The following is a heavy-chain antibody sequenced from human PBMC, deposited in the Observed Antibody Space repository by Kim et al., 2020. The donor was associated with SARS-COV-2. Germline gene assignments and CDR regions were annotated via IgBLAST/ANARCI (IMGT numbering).Heavy chain of an antibody. V-gene: IGHV3-48*04. CDR3: ARDNWADY. D-gene: IGHD7-27*01. J-gene: IGHJ4*02. CDR2: ISPTSDII. Sequence: GGSLRLSCAASAFTFSTYSMIWVRQAPGKGLDWVSYISPTSDIIYYADSVKGRFTISRDNAKNSLYLQMNSLRAEDTAVYYCARDNWADYWGQGTLVSVSS. CDR1: AFTFSTYS.